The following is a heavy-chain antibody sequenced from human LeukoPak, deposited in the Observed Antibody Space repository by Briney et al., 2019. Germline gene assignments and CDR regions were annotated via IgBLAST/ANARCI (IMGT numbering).Heavy chain of an antibody. D-gene: IGHD6-19*01. V-gene: IGHV3-23*01. CDR1: GFTFSSYA. J-gene: IGHJ4*02. CDR3: AKGVAVASPYYFDY. Sequence: PGGSPRLSCAAPGFTFSSYAMSWVRQAPGKGLEWVSPISGSGSSTYYADSVKGRFTISRDNSRNTLYLQMNSLRAEDTAVYYCAKGVAVASPYYFDYWGQGTLVTVSS. CDR2: ISGSGSST.